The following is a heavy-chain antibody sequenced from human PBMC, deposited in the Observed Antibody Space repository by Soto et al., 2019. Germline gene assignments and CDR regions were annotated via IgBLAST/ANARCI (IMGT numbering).Heavy chain of an antibody. CDR1: GGSISSSSYY. D-gene: IGHD6-6*01. Sequence: SETLSLTCTVSGGSISSSSYYWGWIRQPPGKGLEWIGSIYYSGSTYYNPSLKSRVTISVDTSKNQFSLKLSSVTAADTAVYYCARHDSIAARYYYYYGMDVWGQGTTVTVSS. V-gene: IGHV4-39*01. CDR3: ARHDSIAARYYYYYGMDV. J-gene: IGHJ6*02. CDR2: IYYSGST.